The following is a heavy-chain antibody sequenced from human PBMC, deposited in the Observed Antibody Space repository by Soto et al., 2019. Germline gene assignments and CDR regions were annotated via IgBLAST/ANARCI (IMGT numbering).Heavy chain of an antibody. D-gene: IGHD6-13*01. CDR3: ARANLVPQGPNWFDP. Sequence: ASVKVSCKASGYTFTGYYMHWVRQAPGQGLEWMGWINPNSGGTNYAQKFQGWVTMTRDTSISTAYMELSRLRSDDTAVYYCARANLVPQGPNWFDPWGQGTLVTVSS. CDR1: GYTFTGYY. V-gene: IGHV1-2*04. CDR2: INPNSGGT. J-gene: IGHJ5*02.